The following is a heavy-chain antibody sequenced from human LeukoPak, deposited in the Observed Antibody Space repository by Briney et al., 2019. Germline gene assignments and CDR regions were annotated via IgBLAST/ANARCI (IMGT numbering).Heavy chain of an antibody. J-gene: IGHJ4*02. CDR2: ISAYNGNT. CDR1: GYTFTSYG. CDR3: ARGPDCSGGSCYSSYFDY. Sequence: ASVKVSCKASGYTFTSYGISWVRQAPGQGLEWMGWISAYNGNTNYAQKVQGRVTMTTGTSTSTAYMELRSLRSDDTAVYYCARGPDCSGGSCYSSYFDYWGQGTLVTVSS. V-gene: IGHV1-18*01. D-gene: IGHD2-15*01.